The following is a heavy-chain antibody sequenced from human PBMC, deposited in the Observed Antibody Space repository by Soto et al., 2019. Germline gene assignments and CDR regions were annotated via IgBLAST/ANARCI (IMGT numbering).Heavy chain of an antibody. CDR2: ISGSGGST. CDR3: AKLVDKSLDDY. J-gene: IGHJ4*02. V-gene: IGHV3-23*01. CDR1: GFTFSSYA. D-gene: IGHD3-16*01. Sequence: GGSLRLSCAASGFTFSSYAMSWVRQAPGKGLEWVSAISGSGGSTYYADSVKGRFTISRDNSKNTLFLHMNSLRAEDTAVYFCAKLVDKSLDDYWGQGALVTVSS.